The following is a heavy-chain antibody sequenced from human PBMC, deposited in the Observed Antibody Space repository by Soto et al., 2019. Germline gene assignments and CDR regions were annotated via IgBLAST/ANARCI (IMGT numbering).Heavy chain of an antibody. J-gene: IGHJ5*02. CDR1: GYTFTGYA. CDR3: ARASEDVGGVIIWLDP. CDR2: ISAYNGNI. D-gene: IGHD3-16*02. Sequence: ASVKVSCKASGYTFTGYAMHWVRQAPGQGLEWMGWISAYNGNINYSQKIQDRVTMTTDTSTTTAYMELRSLRSDDTAVFYCARASEDVGGVIIWLDPGGQGTLVTVSS. V-gene: IGHV1-18*01.